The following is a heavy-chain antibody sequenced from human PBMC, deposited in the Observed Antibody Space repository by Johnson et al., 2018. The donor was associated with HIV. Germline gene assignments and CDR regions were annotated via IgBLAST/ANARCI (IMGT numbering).Heavy chain of an antibody. J-gene: IGHJ3*02. Sequence: QMLLVESGGGLVKPGGSLRLSCAASGISFSDYYMSWIRQAPGKGLAWVSYISSSGSTIYYADSVKGRFTISRDNAKNTLYLQMNSLRDEDTALYYCAKDRSGGALGAFDIWGHGTMVTVSS. CDR3: AKDRSGGALGAFDI. V-gene: IGHV3-11*04. D-gene: IGHD2-15*01. CDR1: GISFSDYY. CDR2: ISSSGSTI.